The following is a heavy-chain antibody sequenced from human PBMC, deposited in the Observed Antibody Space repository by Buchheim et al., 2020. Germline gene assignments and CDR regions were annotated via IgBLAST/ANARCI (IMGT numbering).Heavy chain of an antibody. V-gene: IGHV3-30*03. D-gene: IGHD1-26*01. CDR2: ISYDGSNK. Sequence: QVQLVESGGGVVQPGRSLRLSCAASGFTFSSYGMHWVRQAPGKELEWVAVISYDGSNKYYADYVKGRFTISRDNSKNTLYLQMNSLRAEDTAVYYCARAVGATSLTIDYWGQGTL. J-gene: IGHJ4*02. CDR1: GFTFSSYG. CDR3: ARAVGATSLTIDY.